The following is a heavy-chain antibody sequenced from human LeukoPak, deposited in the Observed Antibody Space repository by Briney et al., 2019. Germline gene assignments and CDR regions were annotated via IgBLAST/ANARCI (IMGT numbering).Heavy chain of an antibody. CDR3: ARHGWQWLVLDNWFDP. D-gene: IGHD6-19*01. V-gene: IGHV4-39*01. J-gene: IGHJ5*02. CDR2: IFYSGST. CDR1: SGSISTSNYY. Sequence: SETLSLTCTVSSGSISTSNYYWGWVRQPPGKALEWIGNIFYSGSTYYSPSLKSRVTISVDTSKNQFSLKLSSVTAADTAVYYCARHGWQWLVLDNWFDPWGQGTLVTVSS.